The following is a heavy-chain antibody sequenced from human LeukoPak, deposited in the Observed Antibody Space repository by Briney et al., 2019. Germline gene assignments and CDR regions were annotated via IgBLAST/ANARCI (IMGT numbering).Heavy chain of an antibody. V-gene: IGHV3-30*04. CDR2: ISYDGSNK. J-gene: IGHJ4*02. CDR1: GFTFSSYA. Sequence: PGGSLRLSCAASGFTFSSYAMHWVRQAPGKGLEWVAVISYDGSNKYYADSVKGRFTISRENSKNTLYLQMNSLRAEDTAVYYCAREPLDDSTDTIDYWGQGTLVTVSS. CDR3: AREPLDDSTDTIDY. D-gene: IGHD3-22*01.